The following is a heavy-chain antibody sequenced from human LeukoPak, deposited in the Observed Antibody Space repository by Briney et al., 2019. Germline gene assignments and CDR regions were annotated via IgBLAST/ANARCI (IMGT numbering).Heavy chain of an antibody. D-gene: IGHD3-22*01. V-gene: IGHV4-38-2*02. J-gene: IGHJ4*02. CDR3: ARGEGYYDSKGYFDY. CDR2: IYHSGST. CDR1: GYSISSGYY. Sequence: SETLSLTCTAPGYSISSGYYWGWIRQPPGKGLEWIGSIYHSGSTYYNPSLKSRVTISVDTSKNQFSLKLSSVTAADTAVYYCARGEGYYDSKGYFDYWGQGTLVTVSS.